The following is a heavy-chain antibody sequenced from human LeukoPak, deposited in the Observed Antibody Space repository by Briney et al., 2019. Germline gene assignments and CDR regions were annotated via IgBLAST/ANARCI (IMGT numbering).Heavy chain of an antibody. CDR1: GFTFISYA. J-gene: IGHJ3*02. CDR2: ISFHGTDT. CDR3: ARPRARVTRISSFDM. V-gene: IGHV3-30*15. Sequence: PGGSLRLSCAASGFTFISYAIHWVRQAPGKGLEWVAVISFHGTDTFYADSVKGRFTISRDNSKNTLYLQMSSLRGDDTAVYYCARPRARVTRISSFDMWGQGTMVTVSS. D-gene: IGHD2/OR15-2a*01.